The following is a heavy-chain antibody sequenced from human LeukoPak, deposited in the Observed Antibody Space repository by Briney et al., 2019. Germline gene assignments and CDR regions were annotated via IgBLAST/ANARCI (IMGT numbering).Heavy chain of an antibody. CDR3: ARKGWFGELLRHVLDS. CDR2: IKQDGSEQ. D-gene: IGHD3-10*01. V-gene: IGHV3-7*01. Sequence: PGGSLRLSCAASGFTFGSYWMSWVRQAPGNGLEWVANIKQDGSEQYYVDSVERRFTISRDNAKNSLYLQMNSPTAEDTAVYYCARKGWFGELLRHVLDSWGQGTLVTVSS. J-gene: IGHJ4*02. CDR1: GFTFGSYW.